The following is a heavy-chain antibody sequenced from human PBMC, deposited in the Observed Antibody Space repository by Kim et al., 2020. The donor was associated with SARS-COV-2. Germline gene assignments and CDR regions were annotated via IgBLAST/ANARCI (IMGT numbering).Heavy chain of an antibody. CDR3: ARRDLVYGPIYGMDV. Sequence: PSLKSRVTISVDTSKNQFSLKLSSVTAADTAVYYCARRDLVYGPIYGMDVWGQGTTVTVSS. V-gene: IGHV4-39*01. J-gene: IGHJ6*02. D-gene: IGHD2-8*01.